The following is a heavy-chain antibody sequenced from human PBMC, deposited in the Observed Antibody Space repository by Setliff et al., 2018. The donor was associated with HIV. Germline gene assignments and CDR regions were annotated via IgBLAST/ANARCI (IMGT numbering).Heavy chain of an antibody. Sequence: SETLSLTCTVSGDSIDRSNFFWTWIRQHPGKGLEWIGYIYYSGSATYNPSLKSQASISVDTSRNEFSLKLSSVTAADTAVYFCARGARLLAGYSDRWDYYYMGVWGKGTTVTVSS. CDR2: IYYSGSA. J-gene: IGHJ6*03. V-gene: IGHV4-31*01. CDR3: ARGARLLAGYSDRWDYYYMGV. D-gene: IGHD6-13*01. CDR1: GDSIDRSNFF.